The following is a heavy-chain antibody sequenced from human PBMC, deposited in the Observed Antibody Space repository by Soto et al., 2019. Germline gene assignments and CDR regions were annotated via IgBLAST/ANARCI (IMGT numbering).Heavy chain of an antibody. CDR2: ISSSSSYI. Sequence: RGSLRLSCAASGFTFSSYSMNWVRQAPGKGLEWVSSISSSSSYIYYADSVKGRFTISRDNAKNSLYLQMNSLRAEDTAVYYCARDLSGNDAFDIWGQGTMVTVSS. CDR3: ARDLSGNDAFDI. D-gene: IGHD5-12*01. J-gene: IGHJ3*02. V-gene: IGHV3-21*01. CDR1: GFTFSSYS.